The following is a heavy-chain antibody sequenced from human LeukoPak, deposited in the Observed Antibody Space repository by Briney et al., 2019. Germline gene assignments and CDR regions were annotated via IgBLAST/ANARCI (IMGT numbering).Heavy chain of an antibody. CDR1: AFTFSTYW. CDR3: ARDGDTSMIPIDN. CDR2: INSDGSTT. V-gene: IGHV3-74*03. D-gene: IGHD3-22*01. Sequence: GGSLRLSCAASAFTFSTYWMHWVRQTPGKGLECVSRINSDGSTTKYADSVKGRFTISRDNAKNTLYLQMNSLRAEDTAVYYCARDGDTSMIPIDNWGQGTLVTVSS. J-gene: IGHJ4*02.